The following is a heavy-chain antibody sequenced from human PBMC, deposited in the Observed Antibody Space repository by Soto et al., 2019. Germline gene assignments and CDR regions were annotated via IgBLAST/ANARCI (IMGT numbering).Heavy chain of an antibody. CDR2: IGTLSDT. J-gene: IGHJ5*02. D-gene: IGHD3-10*01. CDR3: ARGRSFSYDSTPPPMFDP. V-gene: IGHV3-13*01. CDR1: GFTLSTFD. Sequence: GASVKVSCAGSGFTLSTFDIHWVRQAPGKGLEWVSGIGTLSDTFYAASVQGRFTISRQNAKNSVYLQMNSLRAGDTAFYYCARGRSFSYDSTPPPMFDPWGQGTLVTVSS.